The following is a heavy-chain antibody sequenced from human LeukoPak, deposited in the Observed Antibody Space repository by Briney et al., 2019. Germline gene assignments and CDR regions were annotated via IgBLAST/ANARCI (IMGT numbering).Heavy chain of an antibody. CDR3: AKNIGGFDY. CDR2: SSASDGSR. Sequence: PGGSLRLSCEASGFSFSSYGMSWVRQAPGEGLEWVSGSSASDGSRCYADSVKGRFTISRDNSKNTLYLQMNSLRAEDTAVYYCAKNIGGFDYWGQGTLVTVSS. CDR1: GFSFSSYG. V-gene: IGHV3-23*01. J-gene: IGHJ4*02. D-gene: IGHD4-23*01.